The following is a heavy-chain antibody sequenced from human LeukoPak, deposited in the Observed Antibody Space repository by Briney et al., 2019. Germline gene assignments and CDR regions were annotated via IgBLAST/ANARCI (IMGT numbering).Heavy chain of an antibody. D-gene: IGHD1-26*01. V-gene: IGHV3-33*01. CDR2: IWLDGTNK. J-gene: IGHJ3*02. CDR1: TFIFSNYG. Sequence: GGSLRLSCAASTFIFSNYGMRWVRQAPGKGLEWVASIWLDGTNKYYADTVKGRFTISRDNSKNELYMQMDSLRAEYTALYYCGGAGVAMGVDIWGQGTMVTVSS. CDR3: GGAGVAMGVDI.